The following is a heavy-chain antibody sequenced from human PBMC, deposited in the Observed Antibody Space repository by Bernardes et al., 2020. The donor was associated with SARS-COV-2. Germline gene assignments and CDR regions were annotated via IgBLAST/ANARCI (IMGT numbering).Heavy chain of an antibody. V-gene: IGHV1-18*01. J-gene: IGHJ4*02. CDR2: ISAYNGNI. Sequence: AAVKVPCKASGYSFSSYGIIWVRQAPGQGLEWMGWISAYNGNIEYAQKFQGRVTMTTDTSANTGYMDLRSLRSDDTAVYYCARESTPGLRAIGYWGQGTLVTVSS. CDR3: ARESTPGLRAIGY. D-gene: IGHD3-16*01. CDR1: GYSFSSYG.